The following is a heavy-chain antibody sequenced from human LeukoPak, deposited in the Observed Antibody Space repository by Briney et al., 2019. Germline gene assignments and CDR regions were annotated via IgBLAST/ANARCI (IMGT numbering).Heavy chain of an antibody. J-gene: IGHJ6*02. CDR2: ISDCGGST. Sequence: GGSVRLFCAASGFTFRSYAMRWLRQARGKGLEWVSAISDCGGSTYYADAVNGQFTISRDNTMNTLNLQINSLRAEDTAVYYCAPPPSTPLYSGSQKDGMDVWGQGTTVTVSS. CDR3: APPPSTPLYSGSQKDGMDV. CDR1: GFTFRSYA. V-gene: IGHV3-23*01. D-gene: IGHD1-26*01.